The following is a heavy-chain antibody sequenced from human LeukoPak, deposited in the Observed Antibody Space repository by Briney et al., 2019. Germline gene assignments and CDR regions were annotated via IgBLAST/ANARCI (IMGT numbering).Heavy chain of an antibody. V-gene: IGHV1-3*01. CDR1: GYTFTSYA. D-gene: IGHD6-13*01. J-gene: IGHJ4*02. CDR2: INAGNGNT. CDR3: ARDRWYSSSWYYFDY. Sequence: ASVKVSCTASGYTFTSYAMHWVRQAPGQRLEWMGWINAGNGNTKYSQKFQGRVTITRDTSASTACMELSSLRSEDTAVYYCARDRWYSSSWYYFDYWGQGTLVTVSS.